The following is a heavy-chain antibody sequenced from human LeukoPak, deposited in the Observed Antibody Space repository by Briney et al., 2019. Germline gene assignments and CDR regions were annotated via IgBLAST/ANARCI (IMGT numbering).Heavy chain of an antibody. D-gene: IGHD5-24*01. CDR1: GYSISSGYY. V-gene: IGHV4-38-2*01. CDR3: FGTPGWLQGTSFDY. J-gene: IGHJ4*02. Sequence: PSETLSLTCAVSGYSISSGYYWGWIRPPPGKGLEWIGSIYHSGSTYYNPSLKSRVTISVDTSKNQFSLKLSSVTAADTAEYYCFGTPGWLQGTSFDYWGQGTLVTVSS. CDR2: IYHSGST.